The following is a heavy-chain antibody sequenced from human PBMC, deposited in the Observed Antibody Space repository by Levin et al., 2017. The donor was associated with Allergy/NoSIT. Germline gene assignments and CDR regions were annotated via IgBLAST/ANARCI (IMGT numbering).Heavy chain of an antibody. D-gene: IGHD6-6*01. Sequence: GGSLRLSCTASGFTFGDYAMSWFRQAPGKGLEWVAFLRSIRHGGTSEYAASVKGRFIISRDDSKSIAYLQMNSLKIEYTAVYYCTRDIAARHWFDPWGQGTQVTVSS. CDR1: GFTFGDYA. CDR3: TRDIAARHWFDP. V-gene: IGHV3-49*03. J-gene: IGHJ5*02. CDR2: LRSIRHGGTS.